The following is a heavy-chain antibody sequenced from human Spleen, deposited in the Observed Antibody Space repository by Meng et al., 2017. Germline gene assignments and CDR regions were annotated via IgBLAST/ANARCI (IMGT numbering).Heavy chain of an antibody. V-gene: IGHV3-48*03. CDR1: GFTFSDYE. CDR2: ISSSSSNI. D-gene: IGHD3-10*01. Sequence: GESLKISCAASGFTFSDYEMNWVRQAPGKGLEWASYISSSSSNIYYADPVKGRFTISRDNAKNSLYLQMSSLRDEDTAVYYCVRGKGGYGSLDVWGQGTTVTVSS. J-gene: IGHJ6*02. CDR3: VRGKGGYGSLDV.